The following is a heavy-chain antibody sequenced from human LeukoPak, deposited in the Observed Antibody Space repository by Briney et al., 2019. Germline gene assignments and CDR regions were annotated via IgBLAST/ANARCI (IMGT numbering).Heavy chain of an antibody. CDR2: IKQDGSEK. J-gene: IGHJ3*02. CDR3: TTDPRGLLWFGEANDAFDI. D-gene: IGHD3-10*01. CDR1: GFTFSSYW. V-gene: IGHV3-7*03. Sequence: GGSLRLSCAASGFTFSSYWMSWVRQAPGKGLEWVANIKQDGSEKYYVDSVKGRFTISRDNAKNSLYLQMNSLKTEDTAVYYCTTDPRGLLWFGEANDAFDIWGQGTMVTVSS.